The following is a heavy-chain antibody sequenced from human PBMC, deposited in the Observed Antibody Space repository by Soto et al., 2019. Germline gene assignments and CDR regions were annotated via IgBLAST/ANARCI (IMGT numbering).Heavy chain of an antibody. V-gene: IGHV4-34*01. Sequence: SETLSLTCAVYGGSFSDYYWTWIRQPPGKGLEWIGEIKHSGTTTHNPSLKSRVTMSVDTSKNQFSLNLTSVTAADTAIYYCARGGRLRSSFVYWGQGILVTVSS. CDR1: GGSFSDYY. CDR3: ARGGRLRSSFVY. CDR2: IKHSGTT. D-gene: IGHD2-21*01. J-gene: IGHJ4*02.